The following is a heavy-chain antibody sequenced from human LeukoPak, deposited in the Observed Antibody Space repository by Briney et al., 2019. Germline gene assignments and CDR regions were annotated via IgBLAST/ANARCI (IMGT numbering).Heavy chain of an antibody. CDR3: ARHDCSGGSCYSGAFDI. J-gene: IGHJ3*02. Sequence: SETLSLTCTVSGGSISSYYWSWIRQPPGKGLEWIGYIYYSGSTNYNPSLKSRVTISVDTFKNQFSLKLSSVTAADTAVYYCARHDCSGGSCYSGAFDIWGQGTMVTVSS. CDR1: GGSISSYY. CDR2: IYYSGST. D-gene: IGHD2-15*01. V-gene: IGHV4-59*08.